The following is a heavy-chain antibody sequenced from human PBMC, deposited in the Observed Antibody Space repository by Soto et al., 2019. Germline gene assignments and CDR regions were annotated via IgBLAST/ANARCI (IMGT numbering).Heavy chain of an antibody. J-gene: IGHJ3*02. D-gene: IGHD3-22*01. CDR3: ARGRRGSGYYYDI. CDR1: GGTFSSYA. V-gene: IGHV1-69*13. CDR2: IIPIFGTA. Sequence: ASVKVSCKASGGTFSSYAISWVRQAPGQGLEWMGGIIPIFGTANYAQKFQGRVTITADESTSTAYMELSSLRSEDTAAYYCARGRRGSGYYYDIWGQGTMVTVSS.